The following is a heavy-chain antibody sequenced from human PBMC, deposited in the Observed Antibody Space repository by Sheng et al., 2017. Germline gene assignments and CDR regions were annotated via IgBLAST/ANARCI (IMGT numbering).Heavy chain of an antibody. Sequence: VQLVESGGGLVKPGGSLRLSCSASGFTFNNHPMHWVRQAPGKGLECVGVISYDGSETYYADSVKGRFSISRDSSENTVFLQLSSLRPDDTAVYYCARAQADGYNQIDFVGQGTLVTVSS. CDR3: ARAQADGYNQIDF. J-gene: IGHJ4*02. D-gene: IGHD5-12*01. CDR2: ISYDGSET. V-gene: IGHV3-30*04. CDR1: GFTFNNHP.